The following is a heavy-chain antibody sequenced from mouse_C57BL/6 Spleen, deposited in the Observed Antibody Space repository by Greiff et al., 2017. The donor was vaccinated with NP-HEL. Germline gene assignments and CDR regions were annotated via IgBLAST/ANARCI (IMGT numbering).Heavy chain of an antibody. J-gene: IGHJ3*01. V-gene: IGHV3-6*01. CDR1: GYSITSGYY. CDR3: APTVVAEGFAY. Sequence: EVKLMESGPGLVKPSQSLSLTCSVTGYSITSGYYWNWIRQFPGNKLEWMGYISYDGSNNYNPSLKNRISITRDTSKNQFFLKLNSVTTEDTATYYCAPTVVAEGFAYWGQGTLVTVSA. D-gene: IGHD1-1*01. CDR2: ISYDGSN.